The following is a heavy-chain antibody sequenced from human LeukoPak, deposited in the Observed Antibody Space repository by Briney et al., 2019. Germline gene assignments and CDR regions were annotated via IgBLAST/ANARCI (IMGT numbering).Heavy chain of an antibody. CDR3: ASTAAAGT. V-gene: IGHV1-18*01. CDR1: GYTFTSYG. Sequence: ASVKVSCKPSGYTFTSYGISWVRQAPEHRLECIVCISAYNVNTNYAQKLQGRVTMTKDTSTSTAYMELRSLRSDDTAVYYCASTAAAGTWGQGTLVTVSS. CDR2: ISAYNVNT. J-gene: IGHJ5*02. D-gene: IGHD6-13*01.